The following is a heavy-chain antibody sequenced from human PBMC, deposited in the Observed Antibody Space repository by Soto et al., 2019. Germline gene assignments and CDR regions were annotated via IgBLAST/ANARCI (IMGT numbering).Heavy chain of an antibody. CDR1: GYTFTSYA. CDR3: ASSVEGYCIKVSCFNCFAY. Sequence: ASVKVSCKASGYTFTSYAMHWVRQAPGQRLEWMGWINAGNGNTKYSQKFQGRVTITRDTSASTAYMELSSLRSEDTAVYYCASSVEGYCIKVSCFNCFAYWGQGTRVTVSS. V-gene: IGHV1-3*01. D-gene: IGHD2-15*01. J-gene: IGHJ4*02. CDR2: INAGNGNT.